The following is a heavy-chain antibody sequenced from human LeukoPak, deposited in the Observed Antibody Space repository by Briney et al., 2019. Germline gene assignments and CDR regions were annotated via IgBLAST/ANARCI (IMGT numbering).Heavy chain of an antibody. CDR1: GFTFSNAW. J-gene: IGHJ4*02. Sequence: GGSLRLSCAASGFTFSNAWMSWVRQAPGKGLEWVSSISGRSTHVFYADSVKGRFTISRDSAKNSLYLQMNSLRVEDTAVYYCARESGWNDDLYFFDYWGQGTLVTVSS. V-gene: IGHV3-21*01. D-gene: IGHD1-1*01. CDR2: ISGRSTHV. CDR3: ARESGWNDDLYFFDY.